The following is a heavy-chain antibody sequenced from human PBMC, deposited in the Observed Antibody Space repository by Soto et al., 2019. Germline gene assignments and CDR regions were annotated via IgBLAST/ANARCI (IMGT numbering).Heavy chain of an antibody. CDR1: GGSISSYY. J-gene: IGHJ5*02. Sequence: QVQLQESGPGLVKPSETLSLTCTVSGGSISSYYWSWIRQPPGKGLEWIGYIYYSGSTNYNPSLKSRGTISVDTSKHQSSLEPRSVTAADPAVYYCARLLFGAANWFDPWGQGTLVSVSS. CDR3: ARLLFGAANWFDP. D-gene: IGHD3-10*01. V-gene: IGHV4-59*01. CDR2: IYYSGST.